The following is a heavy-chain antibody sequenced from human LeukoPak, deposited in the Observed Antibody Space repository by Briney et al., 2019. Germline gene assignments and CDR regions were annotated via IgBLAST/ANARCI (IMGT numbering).Heavy chain of an antibody. CDR2: ISYDGSNK. CDR1: GFTFSSYG. CDR3: AKDSGSYYSFFDY. D-gene: IGHD1-26*01. Sequence: RGSLRLSCAASGFTFSSYGMHWVRQAPGKGLEWVAVISYDGSNKYYADSVKGRFTISRDNSKNTLYLQMNSLRAEDTAVYYCAKDSGSYYSFFDYWGQGTLVTVSS. J-gene: IGHJ4*02. V-gene: IGHV3-30*18.